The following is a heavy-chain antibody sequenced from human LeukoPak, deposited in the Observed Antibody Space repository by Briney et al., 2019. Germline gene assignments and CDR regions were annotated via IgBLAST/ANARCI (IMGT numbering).Heavy chain of an antibody. CDR2: IESGGST. CDR3: ARGGLAGSSWSWFDP. D-gene: IGHD6-13*01. J-gene: IGHJ5*02. Sequence: PSATLSLTCGVSGGSFSDYFWCWIRPPPGKGLEWIGEIESGGSTVYSPTLESRVTMSLDTSKLQFSLRLTSVTAADTAVYFCARGGLAGSSWSWFDPWGQGTLVTVSS. CDR1: GGSFSDYF. V-gene: IGHV4-34*01.